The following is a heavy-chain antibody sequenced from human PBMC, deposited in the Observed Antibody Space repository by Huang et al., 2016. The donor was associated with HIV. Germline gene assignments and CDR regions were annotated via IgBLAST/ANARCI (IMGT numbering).Heavy chain of an antibody. CDR2: MNPNRGNT. CDR1: THTFTNYD. D-gene: IGHD2-15*01. CDR3: ARYCSGGPCYSSHAFDV. J-gene: IGHJ3*01. Sequence: QEQLVQSGAEVKRSGASVKVSCKASTHTFTNYDINWVRQATGQGLEWMGWMNPNRGNTGFAQKFQGRVTLTRDASINTAYMEVTNLRSEDTAMYYCARYCSGGPCYSSHAFDVWGHGTKVTV. V-gene: IGHV1-8*01.